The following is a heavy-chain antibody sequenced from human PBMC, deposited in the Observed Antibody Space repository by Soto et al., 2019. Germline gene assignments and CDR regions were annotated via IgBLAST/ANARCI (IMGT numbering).Heavy chain of an antibody. CDR3: ARVIGYSLDYGDYGVGAWNDY. CDR1: GGSISSGGYY. D-gene: IGHD4-17*01. J-gene: IGHJ4*02. V-gene: IGHV4-31*03. Sequence: QVQLQESGPGLVKPSQTLSLTCTVSGGSISSGGYYWSWIRQHPGKGLEWIGYIYYSGSTYYNPSLKSRVTISVDTSKNQFSLKLSSVTAADTAVYYCARVIGYSLDYGDYGVGAWNDYWGQGTLVTVSS. CDR2: IYYSGST.